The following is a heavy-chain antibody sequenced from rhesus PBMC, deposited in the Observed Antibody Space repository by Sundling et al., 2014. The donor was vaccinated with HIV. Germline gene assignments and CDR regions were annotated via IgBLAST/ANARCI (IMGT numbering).Heavy chain of an antibody. CDR2: IYGNSART. J-gene: IGHJ4*01. V-gene: IGHV4S9*01. Sequence: QVQLQESGPGLVKPSETLSLTCAVSGGSISDYYYWNWLRQPPGKGLEWIGNIYGNSARTYYNPSLKSRVAISKDTSKNQFFLKLSSVTAADTAMYYCARTVGNIWTGRWGWDYWGQGVLVTVSS. CDR3: ARTVGNIWTGRWGWDY. CDR1: GGSISDYYY. D-gene: IGHD3-3*01.